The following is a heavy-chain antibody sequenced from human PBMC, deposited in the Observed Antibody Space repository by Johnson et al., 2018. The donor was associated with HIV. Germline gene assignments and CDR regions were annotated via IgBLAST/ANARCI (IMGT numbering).Heavy chain of an antibody. V-gene: IGHV3-NL1*01. Sequence: VQLVESGGGVVQPGRSLRLSCAASGFTFSSYAMHWVRQAPGKGLEWVTVLYSGGSIGYADSVKGRFTISRDNAKNSLYLQMNSLRAEDTALYYCARERLRAGAFDIWGQGTMVTVSS. CDR3: ARERLRAGAFDI. CDR2: LYSGGSI. CDR1: GFTFSSYA. D-gene: IGHD6-13*01. J-gene: IGHJ3*02.